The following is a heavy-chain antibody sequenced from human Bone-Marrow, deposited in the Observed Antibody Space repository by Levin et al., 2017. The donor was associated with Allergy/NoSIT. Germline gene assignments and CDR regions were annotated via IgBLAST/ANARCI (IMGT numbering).Heavy chain of an antibody. V-gene: IGHV3-48*02. CDR1: GFTFSSSG. Sequence: GGSLRLSCAASGFTFSSSGMNWVRQAPGKGLEWVSYISATSTTMYYADSVKGRFTISRDNAKNSLYLQMNSLRDEDTAVYSCARVPSGYYYYYYMDGWGRGTTVTVSS. CDR3: ARVPSGYYYYYYMDG. J-gene: IGHJ6*03. CDR2: ISATSTTM. D-gene: IGHD3-10*01.